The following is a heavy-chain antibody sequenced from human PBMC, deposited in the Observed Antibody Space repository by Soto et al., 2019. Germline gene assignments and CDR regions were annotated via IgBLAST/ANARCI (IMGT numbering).Heavy chain of an antibody. CDR1: GFTFRSYA. Sequence: EVQLVESGGGLVQPGGSLRLSCEASGFTFRSYAMHWVRQGTGKGLEWVSGISAAGAPAYSDSGEGRFTTSRDNAKNSCFLHIYRHRVGDTAVYYGARMDRDFYGLDVWGQGTTVIATS. CDR3: ARMDRDFYGLDV. J-gene: IGHJ6*02. CDR2: ISAAGAP. V-gene: IGHV3-13*05.